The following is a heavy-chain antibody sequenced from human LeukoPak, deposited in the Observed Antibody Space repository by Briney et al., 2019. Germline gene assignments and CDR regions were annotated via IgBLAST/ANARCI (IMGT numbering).Heavy chain of an antibody. J-gene: IGHJ4*02. D-gene: IGHD3-22*01. CDR2: ISSSSTI. Sequence: PGGSLRLSCAASGFTFSNAWMNWVRQAPGKGLEWVSYISSSSTIYYADSVKGRFTISRDNAKNSLYLQMNSLRAEDTAVYYCARGSTYYDSSGQVPFDYWGQGTLVIVSS. CDR1: GFTFSNAW. V-gene: IGHV3-69-1*01. CDR3: ARGSTYYDSSGQVPFDY.